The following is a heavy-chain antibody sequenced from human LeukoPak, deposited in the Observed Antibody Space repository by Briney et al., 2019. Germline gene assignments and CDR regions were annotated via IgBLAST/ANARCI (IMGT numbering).Heavy chain of an antibody. Sequence: PSETLSLTCTVSGYSISSGYYWGWIRQPPGKGLEWIGSIYHSGSTYYNPSLKSRVTMSVDTSKNQFSLKLSSVTAADTAVYYCARERYFDWLFDYWGQGTLVTVSS. CDR1: GYSISSGYY. CDR2: IYHSGST. CDR3: ARERYFDWLFDY. D-gene: IGHD3-9*01. J-gene: IGHJ4*02. V-gene: IGHV4-38-2*02.